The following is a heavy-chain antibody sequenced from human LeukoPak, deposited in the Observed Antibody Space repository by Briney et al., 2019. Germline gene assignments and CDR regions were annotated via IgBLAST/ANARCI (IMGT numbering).Heavy chain of an antibody. CDR1: GGSMSSYY. J-gene: IGHJ5*02. CDR3: ARHTRSWFGP. Sequence: SETLSLTCSVSGGSMSSYYWSWIRQSPGMGLEWIGYIYYSGSTNYNPSLQSRVTISVDTSKNQISLNLSSVTAADTAVYYCARHTRSWFGPWGQGTLVTVSS. CDR2: IYYSGST. V-gene: IGHV4-59*08.